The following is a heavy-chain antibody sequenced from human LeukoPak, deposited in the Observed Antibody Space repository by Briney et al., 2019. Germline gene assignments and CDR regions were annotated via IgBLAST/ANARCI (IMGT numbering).Heavy chain of an antibody. V-gene: IGHV1-69*13. Sequence: SVKVSCKASGGTFSSYAISWVRQAPGQGLEWMGGIIPIFGTANYAQKFQGRVTITADESTSTAYMELSSLRSEDTAVYYCARDRRIAVAGTNVFDYWGQGTLVTVSS. CDR2: IIPIFGTA. CDR1: GGTFSSYA. CDR3: ARDRRIAVAGTNVFDY. D-gene: IGHD6-19*01. J-gene: IGHJ4*02.